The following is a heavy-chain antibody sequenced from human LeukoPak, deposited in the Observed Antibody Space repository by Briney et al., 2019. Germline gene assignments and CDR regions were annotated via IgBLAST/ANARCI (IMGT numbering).Heavy chain of an antibody. CDR1: GYTFTSYY. CDR2: INPSGGST. J-gene: IGHJ4*02. D-gene: IGHD3-3*01. V-gene: IGHV1-46*01. CDR3: ARGQVLRFLEWLSTFDY. Sequence: GASVKVSCKASGYTFTSYYMHWVRQAPGQGLEWMGIINPSGGSTSYAQKFQGRVTMTRDTSTSTVYMELSSLRSEDTAVYYCARGQVLRFLEWLSTFDYWGQGTLVTVSS.